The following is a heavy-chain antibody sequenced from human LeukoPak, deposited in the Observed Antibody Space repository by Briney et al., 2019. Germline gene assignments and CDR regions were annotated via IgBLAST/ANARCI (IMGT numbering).Heavy chain of an antibody. Sequence: PSETLSLTCAVYGGSFSGHYWSWIRQHPGKGLEWIGSIYYSGSTNYNPSLQGRVTISLDTSRNQFSLKLSSVTAADTAVYYCASGDNDPLFDYWGQGTLVTVSS. CDR1: GGSFSGHY. J-gene: IGHJ4*02. V-gene: IGHV4-34*09. D-gene: IGHD1-1*01. CDR3: ASGDNDPLFDY. CDR2: IYYSGST.